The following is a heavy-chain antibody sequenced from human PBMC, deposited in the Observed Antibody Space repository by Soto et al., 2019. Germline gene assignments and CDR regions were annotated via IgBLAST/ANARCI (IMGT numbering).Heavy chain of an antibody. J-gene: IGHJ4*02. CDR1: GFNFDTYG. Sequence: GGSLRLSCQAPGFNFDTYGMHWVRQAPGKGLEWVAVITYDGSFQYYADSVKGRFAISRDSSKNTLSLHLNTLKPEDTAVYHCAKDRGCGTFYARLAVWEQGTPVTGSA. D-gene: IGHD2-2*01. CDR2: ITYDGSFQ. V-gene: IGHV3-30*18. CDR3: AKDRGCGTFYARLAV.